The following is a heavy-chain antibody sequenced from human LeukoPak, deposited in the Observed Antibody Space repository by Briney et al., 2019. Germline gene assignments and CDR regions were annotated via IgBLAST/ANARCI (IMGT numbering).Heavy chain of an antibody. CDR1: GFTFSSYA. Sequence: TGGSLRLSCAASGFTFSSYAMNWVRQAPGKGLEWVSGISGSGGSTYYADSVKGRFTISRDNSKNTLYLQMNSLRAEDTAVYYCARDQDARPYYGMDVWGQGTTVTVSS. CDR2: ISGSGGST. J-gene: IGHJ6*02. V-gene: IGHV3-23*01. CDR3: ARDQDARPYYGMDV.